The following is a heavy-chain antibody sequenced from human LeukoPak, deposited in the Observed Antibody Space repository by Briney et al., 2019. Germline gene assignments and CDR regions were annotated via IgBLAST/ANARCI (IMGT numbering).Heavy chain of an antibody. V-gene: IGHV3-30*19. Sequence: GGSLRLSCAASGFTFSSYGMHWVRQAPGKGLEWVAVISHDGGNEYYADSVKGRFTISRDNSKNTLYLQMDSLRAEDTAVYYCAKDSSTSNPYYGLDVWGQGTTVTVSS. CDR2: ISHDGGNE. J-gene: IGHJ6*02. CDR1: GFTFSSYG. CDR3: AKDSSTSNPYYGLDV. D-gene: IGHD4-11*01.